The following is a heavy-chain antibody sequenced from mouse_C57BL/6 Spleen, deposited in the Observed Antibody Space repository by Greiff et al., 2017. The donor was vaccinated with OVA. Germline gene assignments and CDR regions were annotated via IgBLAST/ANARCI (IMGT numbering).Heavy chain of an antibody. V-gene: IGHV5-4*01. D-gene: IGHD2-3*01. CDR3: ARGGRYDGYYDVYFDV. CDR2: ISDGGSYT. Sequence: EVHLVESGGGLVKPGGSLKLSCAASGFTFSSYAMSWVRQTPEKRLEWVATISDGGSYTYYPDNVKGRCTISRDNAKNNLYLQMSHLKSEDTAMYYCARGGRYDGYYDVYFDVWGTGTTVTVSS. CDR1: GFTFSSYA. J-gene: IGHJ1*03.